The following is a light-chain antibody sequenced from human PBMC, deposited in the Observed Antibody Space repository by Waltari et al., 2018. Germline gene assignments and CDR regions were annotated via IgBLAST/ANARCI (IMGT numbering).Light chain of an antibody. CDR2: GNT. V-gene: IGLV1-40*01. Sequence: QSVLTQPPSVSGAPGQRVTLSCTGSSSNTGAGYDVNWYQHLHGTAPKLLIYGNTIRLSGVPDRFSGSKSGASASLAFSGLQAEDESEYYCQAYDRSLSGSVFGGGTKLTVL. J-gene: IGLJ2*01. CDR1: SSNTGAGYD. CDR3: QAYDRSLSGSV.